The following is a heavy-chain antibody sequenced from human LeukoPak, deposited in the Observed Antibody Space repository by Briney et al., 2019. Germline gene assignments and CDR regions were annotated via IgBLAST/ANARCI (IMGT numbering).Heavy chain of an antibody. CDR2: IYHTGDS. V-gene: IGHV4-59*08. D-gene: IGHD2-21*01. J-gene: IGHJ4*02. CDR3: ARHAFASPLDI. CDR1: DVSISDYY. Sequence: KTSETLSLTCAVSDVSISDYYWSWIRQPPRKGLEWIGYIYHTGDSNQNPSLKGRVTVTLDTPKNQVSLKVTSVTAADTAVYYCARHAFASPLDIWGQGTVVTVSS.